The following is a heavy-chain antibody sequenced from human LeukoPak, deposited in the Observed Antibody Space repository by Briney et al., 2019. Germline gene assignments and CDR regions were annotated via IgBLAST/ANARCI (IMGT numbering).Heavy chain of an antibody. CDR1: GGSISSYY. V-gene: IGHV4-59*01. D-gene: IGHD3-16*01. CDR2: IYYSGST. J-gene: IGHJ4*02. CDR3: ARDLQSGPPVG. Sequence: SETLSLTCTVSGGSISSYYWSWIRQPPGKGLEWIGYIYYSGSTNYNPSLKSRITISVHMSKNQFSLTLSSVTAADTAVYYCARDLQSGPPVGWGQGTLVTVSS.